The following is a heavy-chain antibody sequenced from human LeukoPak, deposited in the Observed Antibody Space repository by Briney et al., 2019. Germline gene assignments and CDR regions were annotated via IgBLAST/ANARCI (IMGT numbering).Heavy chain of an antibody. CDR1: GYTFTSYD. CDR2: MNPNSGNT. Sequence: ASVKVSCKASGYTFTSYDINWVRQATGQGLEWMGWMNPNSGNTGYAQKFQGRVTITRNTSISTAYMELSSLRSEDAAVYYCARSFTPFHRSDSTFDIWGQGTMVTVSS. J-gene: IGHJ3*02. CDR3: ARSFTPFHRSDSTFDI. D-gene: IGHD3-16*02. V-gene: IGHV1-8*03.